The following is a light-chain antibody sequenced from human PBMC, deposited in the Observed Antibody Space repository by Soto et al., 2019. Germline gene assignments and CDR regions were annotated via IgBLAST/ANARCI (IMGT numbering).Light chain of an antibody. CDR2: GAS. CDR3: QQYNNWPLT. Sequence: ENVLTQSPGTLSLSAGERATLSCRASQSVTSNYLAWYQQKPGQAPRLLISGASTGATGVPARFSGGGSGTEFTLTINSLQSEDFAVYYCQQYNNWPLTFGGGTKVDIK. V-gene: IGKV3-15*01. CDR1: QSVTSN. J-gene: IGKJ4*01.